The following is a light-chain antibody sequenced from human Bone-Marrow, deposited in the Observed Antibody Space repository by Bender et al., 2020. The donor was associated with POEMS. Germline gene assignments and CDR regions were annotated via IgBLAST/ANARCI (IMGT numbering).Light chain of an antibody. V-gene: IGLV2-14*03. CDR3: SSWTGSNTRV. CDR2: DVS. CDR1: SGDVGGYKY. J-gene: IGLJ2*01. Sequence: QSALTQPASVSGSPGQSITISCTGTSGDVGGYKYVSWYQQHPGKAPKVMIYDVSSRPSGVSNRFSGSKSGNTASLTISGLQAEDEAHYYCSSWTGSNTRVFGGGTKLTVL.